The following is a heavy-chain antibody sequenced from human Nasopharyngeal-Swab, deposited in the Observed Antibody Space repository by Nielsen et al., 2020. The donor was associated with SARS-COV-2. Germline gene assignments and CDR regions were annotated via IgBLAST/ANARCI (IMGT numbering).Heavy chain of an antibody. Sequence: ASVKVSCKASGYTFTSYDINWVRQATGQGLEWMGWMNPNSGNTGYAQKFQGRVTMTRNTSISTAYMELSSLRSEDTAVYYCATSTMVRGVINNYYYYYGMDVWGQGTTVTVSS. CDR2: MNPNSGNT. D-gene: IGHD3-10*01. V-gene: IGHV1-8*01. CDR1: GYTFTSYD. CDR3: ATSTMVRGVINNYYYYYGMDV. J-gene: IGHJ6*02.